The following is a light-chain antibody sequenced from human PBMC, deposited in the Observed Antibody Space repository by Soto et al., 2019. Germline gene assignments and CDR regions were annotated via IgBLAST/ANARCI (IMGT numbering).Light chain of an antibody. CDR3: QQRFSWPPLT. CDR1: QSVSSY. CDR2: DAS. J-gene: IGKJ4*01. V-gene: IGKV3-11*01. Sequence: EIVLTQSPATLSLSPGERATLSCRASQSVSSYLAWYQQKPGQAPRLLIYDASNRATGIPARFSGSGSGTDFTFTISSLEPEDFAVYYCQQRFSWPPLTFGGGTKVEIK.